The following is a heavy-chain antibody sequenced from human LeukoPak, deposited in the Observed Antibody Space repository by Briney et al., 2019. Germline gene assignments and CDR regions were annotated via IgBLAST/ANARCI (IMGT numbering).Heavy chain of an antibody. CDR3: ARWEGGQYYFDY. D-gene: IGHD1-26*01. CDR2: IYSGGST. V-gene: IGHV3-23*05. Sequence: GGSLRLSCAASGFTFSSYAMSWVRQAPGKGLEWVSAIYSGGSTYYADSVKGRFTISRDNSKNTLYLQMNSLRAEDTAVYYCARWEGGQYYFDYWGQGTLVTVSS. J-gene: IGHJ4*01. CDR1: GFTFSSYA.